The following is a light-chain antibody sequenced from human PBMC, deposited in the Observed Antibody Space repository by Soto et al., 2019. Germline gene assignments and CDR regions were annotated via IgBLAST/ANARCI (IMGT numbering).Light chain of an antibody. CDR2: SAT. CDR1: QSVSSN. V-gene: IGKV3-15*01. Sequence: EIVMTQSPATLSVSPGERATLSCRASQSVSSNLAWYQQKPGQAPMLLIYSATTRATGIPARFSGSGSGTEFTLTISSLQCEDFAVYYCQQRSNWPRTFGQVTKVEIK. CDR3: QQRSNWPRT. J-gene: IGKJ1*01.